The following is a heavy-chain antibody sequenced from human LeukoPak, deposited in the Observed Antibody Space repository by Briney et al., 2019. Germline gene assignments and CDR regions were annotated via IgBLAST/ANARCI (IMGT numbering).Heavy chain of an antibody. CDR2: INSDGSST. D-gene: IGHD3-10*01. CDR1: GFTFSKYW. V-gene: IGHV3-74*01. J-gene: IGHJ4*02. Sequence: GGSLRLSCAASGFTFSKYWMHWVRQGPGKGLVWVSRINSDGSSTSYADSVKGRFTISRDNAKNTLYLKMNSLRAEDTAVYYCARDYYTSGSPNDYWGQGTLVTVSS. CDR3: ARDYYTSGSPNDY.